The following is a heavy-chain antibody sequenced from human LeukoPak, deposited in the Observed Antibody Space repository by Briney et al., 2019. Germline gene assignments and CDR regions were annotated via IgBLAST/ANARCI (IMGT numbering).Heavy chain of an antibody. CDR3: ARDQIPGYYYMDV. D-gene: IGHD2-21*01. Sequence: PSETLSLTCTVSGGSISSYYWSWIRQPPGKGLEWIGYIYYSGSTNYNPSLKSRVTISVDTSKNQFSLKLSSVTAADTAVYYCARDQIPGYYYMDVWGKGTTVTVSS. V-gene: IGHV4-59*01. J-gene: IGHJ6*03. CDR2: IYYSGST. CDR1: GGSISSYY.